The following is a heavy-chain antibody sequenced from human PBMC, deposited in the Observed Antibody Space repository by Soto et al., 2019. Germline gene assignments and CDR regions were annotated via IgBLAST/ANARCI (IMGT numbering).Heavy chain of an antibody. CDR2: INAGNDNT. CDR3: ARAGYSSGWYPLIDY. J-gene: IGHJ4*02. V-gene: IGHV1-3*01. CDR1: GYTFINYA. D-gene: IGHD6-19*01. Sequence: QVQLVQSGAEVKKPGASVKVSCEASGYTFINYAMHWVRQAPGQRLEWMGWINAGNDNTKYSQKLQGRVTITRDTSESTAYMELSSLRSEDTAVYYCARAGYSSGWYPLIDYWGQGTLVTVSS.